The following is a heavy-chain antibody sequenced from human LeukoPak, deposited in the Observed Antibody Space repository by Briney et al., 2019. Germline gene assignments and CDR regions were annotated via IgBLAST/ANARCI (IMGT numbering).Heavy chain of an antibody. D-gene: IGHD2-15*01. CDR3: ARSRTNTFDSFDAFDI. Sequence: GGCLRLSCAASGFTFSDYYMSWIRQAPGKGLEWVSYIISSGSTIYYADSVKGRFTISRDNAKNSLYLQMNSLRAEDTAVYYCARSRTNTFDSFDAFDIWGQGTMVTVSS. CDR1: GFTFSDYY. CDR2: IISSGSTI. J-gene: IGHJ3*02. V-gene: IGHV3-11*01.